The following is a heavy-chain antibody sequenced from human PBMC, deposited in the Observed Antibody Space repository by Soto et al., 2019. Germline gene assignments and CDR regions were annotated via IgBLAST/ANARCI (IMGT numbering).Heavy chain of an antibody. J-gene: IGHJ3*02. D-gene: IGHD6-19*01. CDR1: GFTFSSYA. CDR3: AKDHPGSSGSLPRWVRPGAFDI. CDR2: ISGSGGST. V-gene: IGHV3-23*01. Sequence: GGSLRLSCAASGFTFSSYAMSWVRQAPGKGLEWVSAISGSGGSTYYADSVKGRFTISRDNSKNTLYLQMNSLRAEDTAVYYCAKDHPGSSGSLPRWVRPGAFDIWGQGTMVTVSS.